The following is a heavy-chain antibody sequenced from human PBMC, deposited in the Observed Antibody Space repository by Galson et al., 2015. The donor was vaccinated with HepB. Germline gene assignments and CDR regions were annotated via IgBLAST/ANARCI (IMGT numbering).Heavy chain of an antibody. CDR2: ISSSSSYT. V-gene: IGHV3-11*06. D-gene: IGHD2-15*01. CDR1: GFTFSDYY. CDR3: ARASGRYCSGGSCYSDY. J-gene: IGHJ4*02. Sequence: SLRLSCAASGFTFSDYYMSWIRQAPGKGLEWVSYISSSSSYTNYADSVKGRFTISRDSAKNSLYLQMNSLRAEDTAVYYCARASGRYCSGGSCYSDYWGQGTLVTVSS.